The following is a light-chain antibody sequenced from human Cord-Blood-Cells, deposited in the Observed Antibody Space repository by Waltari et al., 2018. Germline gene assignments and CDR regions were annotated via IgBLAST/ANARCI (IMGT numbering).Light chain of an antibody. CDR1: QRVSSN. V-gene: IGKV3-15*01. CDR3: QQYNNWPPYT. Sequence: EIVMTQSPATLSVSQGARATLSCRASQRVSSNLAWYQQKPGQAPRLHIYGASTRATGIPARFSGSGSGTEFTLTISSLQSEDFAVYYCQQYNNWPPYTFGQGTKLEIK. CDR2: GAS. J-gene: IGKJ2*01.